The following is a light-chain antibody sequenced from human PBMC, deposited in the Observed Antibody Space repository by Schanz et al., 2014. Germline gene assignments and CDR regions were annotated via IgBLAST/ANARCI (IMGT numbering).Light chain of an antibody. J-gene: IGLJ1*01. V-gene: IGLV2-23*02. CDR1: SSDVGNYNY. Sequence: QSALTQPASVSGSPGQSITISCTGTSSDVGNYNYVSWYQQHPDKAPKLMIYDVSKRPSGVPDRFSGSKSGNTASLTISGLQAEDEADYYCCSYAGSSPYVFGTGTKLTVL. CDR2: DVS. CDR3: CSYAGSSPYV.